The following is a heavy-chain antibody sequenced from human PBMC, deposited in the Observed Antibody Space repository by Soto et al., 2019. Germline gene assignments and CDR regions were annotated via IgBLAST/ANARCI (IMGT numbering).Heavy chain of an antibody. V-gene: IGHV4-31*03. J-gene: IGHJ4*02. D-gene: IGHD3-10*01. CDR2: IYYSGST. CDR3: ARRAVRGVHFDY. CDR1: GGSISSGGYY. Sequence: SETLSLTCTVSGGSISSGGYYWSWIRQHPGKGLEWIGYIYYSGSTYYNPSLKSRVTISVDTSKNQFSLKLSSVTAADTAVYYCARRAVRGVHFDYWGQGTLVTVSS.